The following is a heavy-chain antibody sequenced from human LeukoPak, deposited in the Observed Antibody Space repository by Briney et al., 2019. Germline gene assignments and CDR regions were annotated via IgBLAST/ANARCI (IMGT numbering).Heavy chain of an antibody. CDR3: AREDWQLDYYSYMDV. CDR1: GGSISCYY. J-gene: IGHJ6*03. D-gene: IGHD6-6*01. CDR2: IYYSGST. Sequence: AETLTLTCTVSGGSISCYYWSWIRQPPGKGLEWIGYIYYSGSTNYNPSLKSRVTISVDTSKNQFSLKLSSVTAADTAVYYCAREDWQLDYYSYMDVWGKGTTVTVSS. V-gene: IGHV4-59*12.